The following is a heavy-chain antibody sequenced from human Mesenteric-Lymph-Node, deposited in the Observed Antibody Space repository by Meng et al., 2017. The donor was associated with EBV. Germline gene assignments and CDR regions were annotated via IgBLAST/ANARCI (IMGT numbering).Heavy chain of an antibody. Sequence: QVQLQQWGAGLLKPSETLSLTCAVYGGSFSDYYWSWIRQPPGKGLERIGEINHSGNTHNNPSLKSRVSMSVDTSKNQFSLKLDSVTAADTAMYYCAGHVGRGGDYWDQGALVTVSS. CDR3: AGHVGRGGDY. CDR2: INHSGNT. D-gene: IGHD3-10*01. CDR1: GGSFSDYY. V-gene: IGHV4-34*01. J-gene: IGHJ4*02.